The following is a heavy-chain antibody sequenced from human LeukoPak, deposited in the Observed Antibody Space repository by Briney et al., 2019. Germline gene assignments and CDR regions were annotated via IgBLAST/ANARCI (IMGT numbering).Heavy chain of an antibody. J-gene: IGHJ4*02. Sequence: PGGSLRLSCAASGFTFSSYWMSWVRQAPGKGLEWVANIKQDGSEKYYVDSVKGRFTISRDNAKNSLYLQMNSLRAEDTAVYYCAKDFLKSISLIRGIRSWVGYFDYWGQGTLVTVSS. CDR2: IKQDGSEK. CDR3: AKDFLKSISLIRGIRSWVGYFDY. CDR1: GFTFSSYW. D-gene: IGHD3-10*01. V-gene: IGHV3-7*01.